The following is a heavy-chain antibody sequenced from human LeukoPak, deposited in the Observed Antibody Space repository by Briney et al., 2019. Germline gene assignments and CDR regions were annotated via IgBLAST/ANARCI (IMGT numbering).Heavy chain of an antibody. CDR3: ARVIVVGATSMLVDAFDI. Sequence: SETLSLTCTVSSGSISSYYWSWIRQPPGKGLEWIGYIYYSGSTNYNPSLKSRVTISVDTSKNQFSLKLSSVTAADTAVYYCARVIVVGATSMLVDAFDIWGQGTMVTVSS. CDR2: IYYSGST. J-gene: IGHJ3*02. D-gene: IGHD1-26*01. CDR1: SGSISSYY. V-gene: IGHV4-59*01.